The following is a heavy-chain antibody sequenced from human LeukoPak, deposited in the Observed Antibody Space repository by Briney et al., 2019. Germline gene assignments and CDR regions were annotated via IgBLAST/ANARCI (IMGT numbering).Heavy chain of an antibody. CDR3: ARDGGNYHQTPDN. CDR2: INSVSSII. J-gene: IGHJ4*02. Sequence: RPGGSLRLSCAASGFTFSSYSMNWVRQAPGKGLEWVSHINSVSSIIYYADSVKGRFIISRDNAKNSLYLQMNSLRAEDTAVYYCARDGGNYHQTPDNWGQGTLVTVSS. V-gene: IGHV3-48*01. D-gene: IGHD1-7*01. CDR1: GFTFSSYS.